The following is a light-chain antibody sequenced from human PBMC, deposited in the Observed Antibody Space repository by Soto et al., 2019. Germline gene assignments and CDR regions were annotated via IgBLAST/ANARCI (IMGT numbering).Light chain of an antibody. CDR3: QVWDSTTAVL. J-gene: IGLJ2*01. Sequence: SYELTQPLSVSVALGQTARITCGGSNIGSKSVHWYQKRPGQAPVVVMYRDYHRPSEIPERFSGSNSGNTATLTISRAQAGDEADYYCQVWDSTTAVLFGGGTKLNVL. CDR2: RDY. CDR1: NIGSKS. V-gene: IGLV3-9*01.